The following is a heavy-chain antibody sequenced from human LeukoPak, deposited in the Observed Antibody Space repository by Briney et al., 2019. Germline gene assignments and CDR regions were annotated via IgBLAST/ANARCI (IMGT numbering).Heavy chain of an antibody. D-gene: IGHD1-26*01. CDR1: GGSISSSTYY. CDR3: TRGWALTV. J-gene: IGHJ4*02. Sequence: SETLSLTCTVSGGSISSSTYYWGWIRQPPGKGLEWIGAIYYSGSTYYNPSLKSRVTILVDTSKNQFSLQLNSVTPEDTAVYYCTRGWALTVWGQGTLVTVSS. CDR2: IYYSGST. V-gene: IGHV4-39*07.